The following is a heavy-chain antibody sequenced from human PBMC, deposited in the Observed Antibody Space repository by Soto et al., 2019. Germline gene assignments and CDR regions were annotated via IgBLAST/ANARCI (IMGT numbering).Heavy chain of an antibody. CDR2: INHSGST. CDR3: AGSPVATIYGGYFDY. Sequence: LSLTCAVYGGSFSGYYWSWIRQPPGKGLEWIGEINHSGSTNYNPSLKSRVTISVDTSKNQFSLKLSSVTAADTAVYYCAGSPVATIYGGYFDYWGQGTLVTVSS. CDR1: GGSFSGYY. D-gene: IGHD5-12*01. V-gene: IGHV4-34*01. J-gene: IGHJ4*02.